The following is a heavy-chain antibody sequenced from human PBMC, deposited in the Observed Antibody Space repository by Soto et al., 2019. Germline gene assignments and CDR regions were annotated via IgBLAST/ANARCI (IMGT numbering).Heavy chain of an antibody. CDR3: ARGWAYYDFWSGFVDY. D-gene: IGHD3-3*01. Sequence: EVQLVESGGGLVQPGGSLRLSCAASGFTFSSYWMSWVRQAPGKGLEWVANIKQDGSEKYYVDSVKGRFTISRDNAKNSLYLQMNSLRAEDTAVYYCARGWAYYDFWSGFVDYWGQGTLVTVSS. V-gene: IGHV3-7*03. J-gene: IGHJ4*02. CDR1: GFTFSSYW. CDR2: IKQDGSEK.